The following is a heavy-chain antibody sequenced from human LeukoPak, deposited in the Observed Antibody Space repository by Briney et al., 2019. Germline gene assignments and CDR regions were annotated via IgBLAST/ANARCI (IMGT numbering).Heavy chain of an antibody. D-gene: IGHD2-2*02. CDR2: ITPNSGGT. CDR3: ARGFRLSAIEDWFDP. CDR1: GYTFTAYY. V-gene: IGHV1-2*04. Sequence: ASVKVSCKASGYTFTAYYMHWVRQAPGQGLEWMGWITPNSGGTKYAQRFQGWVTMTRDTSISTAYMELSGLRSDDTAVYYCARGFRLSAIEDWFDPWGQGTLVTVSS. J-gene: IGHJ5*02.